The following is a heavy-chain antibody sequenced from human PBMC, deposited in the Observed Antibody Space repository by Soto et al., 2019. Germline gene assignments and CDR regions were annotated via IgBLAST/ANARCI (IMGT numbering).Heavy chain of an antibody. CDR2: ISAYNGDT. CDR3: ARDSLGTETTAWLDP. Sequence: QVQLVQSGAEVKKPGASVKVSCKASGYTFTNYGISWVRQAPGQGLEWMGWISAYNGDTNYAQKVQGRVTMTTDTSASTAYMELRSLRSDDTAMYYCARDSLGTETTAWLDPWGQGPLVTVSS. J-gene: IGHJ5*02. D-gene: IGHD1-1*01. CDR1: GYTFTNYG. V-gene: IGHV1-18*04.